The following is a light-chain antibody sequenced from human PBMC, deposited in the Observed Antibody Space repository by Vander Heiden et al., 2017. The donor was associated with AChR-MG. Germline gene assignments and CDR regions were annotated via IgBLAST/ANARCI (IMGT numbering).Light chain of an antibody. Sequence: QSALTQPASVFGPPGQPTTIACPGTSSDDGTYNYVSWYQQHPGKAPILMMYDVSNRPAGVSNRVSGCKSGNTASLTISGLQAEDEADYYCSSCTSSSTLEFGGGTKLTVL. J-gene: IGLJ3*02. CDR1: SSDDGTYNY. CDR2: DVS. CDR3: SSCTSSSTLE. V-gene: IGLV2-14*03.